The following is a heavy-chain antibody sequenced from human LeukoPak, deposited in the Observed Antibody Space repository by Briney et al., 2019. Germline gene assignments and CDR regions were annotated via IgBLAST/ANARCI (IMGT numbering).Heavy chain of an antibody. J-gene: IGHJ4*02. CDR3: AKDLAMGDYFDY. CDR1: GFTFSSYA. V-gene: IGHV3-23*01. Sequence: GRSLRLSCAASGFTFSSYAMSWVRQAPGKGLEWVSAISGSGGSTYYADSVKGRFTISRDNSKNTLYLQMNSLRAEDTAVYYCAKDLAMGDYFDYWGQGTLVTVSS. D-gene: IGHD5-18*01. CDR2: ISGSGGST.